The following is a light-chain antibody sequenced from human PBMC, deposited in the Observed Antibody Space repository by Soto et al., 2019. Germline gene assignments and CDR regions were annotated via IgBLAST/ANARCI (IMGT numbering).Light chain of an antibody. CDR3: QQYYRIPYT. J-gene: IGKJ2*01. CDR1: QTVSSAY. V-gene: IGKV3-20*01. CDR2: GAS. Sequence: DIVLTQSPGPLSLSPGERATLSCRTRQTVSSAYLAWYKQKPGQAPRLLIYGASSRATGIPDRFSGSGSGTDFTLTITGVQAEDVAVYYCQQYYRIPYTFGQGTKLEIK.